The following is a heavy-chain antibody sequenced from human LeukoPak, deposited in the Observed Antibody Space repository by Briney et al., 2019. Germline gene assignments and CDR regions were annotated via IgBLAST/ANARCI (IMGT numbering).Heavy chain of an antibody. CDR2: ISGSGDST. D-gene: IGHD3-10*01. CDR1: GISFSAYA. V-gene: IGHV3-23*01. Sequence: GGSLRLSCAASGISFSAYAMSWVRQAPGKGLQWVSSISGSGDSTFYADSVKGRFTISGDNSKNTLYLQMNSLRAEDTAVYYCAIGELNDYWGQGTLVTVSS. J-gene: IGHJ4*02. CDR3: AIGELNDY.